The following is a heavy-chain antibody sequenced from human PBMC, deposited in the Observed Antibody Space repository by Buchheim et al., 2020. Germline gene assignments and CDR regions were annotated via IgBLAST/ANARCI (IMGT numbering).Heavy chain of an antibody. CDR1: GGSISSGSFY. CDR2: IYTSGSS. Sequence: QVQLQESGPGLVKPSQTLSLTCTVSGGSISSGSFYWTWIRQPAGKGLEWIGRIYTSGSSSYNPSLNSRVTISRDTSRNQFSLKLRSVTAADTAVYYCARDEDSYYYFGMGVWGQGTT. D-gene: IGHD3/OR15-3a*01. V-gene: IGHV4-61*02. J-gene: IGHJ6*02. CDR3: ARDEDSYYYFGMGV.